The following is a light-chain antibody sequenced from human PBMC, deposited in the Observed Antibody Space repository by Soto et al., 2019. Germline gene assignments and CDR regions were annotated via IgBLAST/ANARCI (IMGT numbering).Light chain of an antibody. CDR3: ETWDSNSRV. CDR1: SGHSRSI. Sequence: QLVLTQSSSASASLGSSVKLTCTLSSGHSRSIIAWHQQQPGKAPRFLMRLEPGGSYNKGSGVPDRFSGSSSGTDRYLTISNLQSDDEADYYCETWDSNSRVFGGGTKVTVL. CDR2: LEPGGSY. J-gene: IGLJ3*02. V-gene: IGLV4-60*03.